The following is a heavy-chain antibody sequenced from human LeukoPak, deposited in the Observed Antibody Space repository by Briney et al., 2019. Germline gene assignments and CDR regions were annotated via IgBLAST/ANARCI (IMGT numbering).Heavy chain of an antibody. V-gene: IGHV4-59*01. Sequence: PSETLSLTCTVSGGSISSYYWSWIRQPPGKGLEWIGYIYYSGSTNYNPSLKSRVTISVDTSKNQFSLKVSSVTAADTAVYYCARLSAPYDSSGYRHYFDYWGQGTLVTVSS. CDR1: GGSISSYY. CDR3: ARLSAPYDSSGYRHYFDY. J-gene: IGHJ4*02. D-gene: IGHD3-22*01. CDR2: IYYSGST.